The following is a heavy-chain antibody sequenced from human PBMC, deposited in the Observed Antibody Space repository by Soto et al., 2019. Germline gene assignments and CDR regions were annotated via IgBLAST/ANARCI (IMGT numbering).Heavy chain of an antibody. J-gene: IGHJ6*02. CDR3: ARDLRVVVVITTFYGMDV. Sequence: SQTLSLTCAISGDSVSSNSATWDWIRQSPSRGLEWLGRTYYRSKWYNDYAVSVKSRITINPDTSNNQLSLQLNSVTPDDTAVYYCARDLRVVVVITTFYGMDVWGQGTTVTVSS. V-gene: IGHV6-1*01. D-gene: IGHD3-22*01. CDR1: GDSVSSNSAT. CDR2: TYYRSKWYN.